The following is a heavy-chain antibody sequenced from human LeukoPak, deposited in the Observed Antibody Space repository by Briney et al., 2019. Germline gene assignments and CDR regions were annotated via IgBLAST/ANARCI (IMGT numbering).Heavy chain of an antibody. V-gene: IGHV1-2*02. D-gene: IGHD3-22*01. J-gene: IGHJ4*02. CDR2: INPNSGGT. CDR3: ARGVRYYDSSPVDY. CDR1: GYTFTGYY. Sequence: GASVKVSCKASGYTFTGYYMHWVRQAPGQGLEWMGWINPNSGGTNYAQKFQGRVTMTRDTSISTAYMELSRLRSDDTAVYYCARGVRYYDSSPVDYWAREPWSPSPQ.